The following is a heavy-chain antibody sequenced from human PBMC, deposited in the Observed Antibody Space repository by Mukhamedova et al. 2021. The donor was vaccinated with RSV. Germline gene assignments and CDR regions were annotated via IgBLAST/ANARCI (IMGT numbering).Heavy chain of an antibody. CDR2: ISAYNGNT. J-gene: IGHJ4*02. D-gene: IGHD1-26*01. Sequence: YSIPSSGINAEYMGQAPGQGLEWMGWISAYNGNTNYAQKLQGRVTMTTDTSTSTAYMELRSLRSDDTAVYYCARDTLVVGATTPGYWGQGTLVTVSS. V-gene: IGHV1-18*01. CDR1: YSIPSSG. CDR3: ARDTLVVGATTPGY.